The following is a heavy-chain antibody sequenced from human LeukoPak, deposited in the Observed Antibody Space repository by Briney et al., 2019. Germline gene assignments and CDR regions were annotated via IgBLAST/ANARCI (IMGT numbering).Heavy chain of an antibody. J-gene: IGHJ4*02. CDR1: GFTFSRYA. CDR2: ISGSGGPT. Sequence: PGGSLRLSCAASGFTFSRYAMSWVRQAPGKGLEWVSAISGSGGPTYYADSVKGRFTISRDNSKNTLYLQMNSLRAEDTAVYYCAAAHYYDSSGYYLDDYWGQGTLVTVSS. CDR3: AAAHYYDSSGYYLDDY. D-gene: IGHD3-22*01. V-gene: IGHV3-23*01.